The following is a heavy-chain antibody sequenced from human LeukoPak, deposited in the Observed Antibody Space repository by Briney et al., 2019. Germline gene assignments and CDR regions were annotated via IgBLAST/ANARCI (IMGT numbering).Heavy chain of an antibody. J-gene: IGHJ4*02. CDR2: ISWNSGSI. CDR3: AKDIRGYSYGSDY. D-gene: IGHD5-18*01. Sequence: GGSLRLSCAASGFTFDDYAMHWVRQAPGKGLEWVSGISWNSGSIGYADSVKGRFTISRDNAKNSLYLQMYSLRAEDTALYYCAKDIRGYSYGSDYWGQGTLFTVSS. V-gene: IGHV3-9*01. CDR1: GFTFDDYA.